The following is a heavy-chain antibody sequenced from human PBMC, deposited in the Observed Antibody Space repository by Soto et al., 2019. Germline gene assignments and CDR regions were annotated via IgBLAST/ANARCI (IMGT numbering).Heavy chain of an antibody. CDR1: GGSISSSNW. D-gene: IGHD6-6*01. Sequence: SETLSLTCAVSGGSISSSNWWSWVRQPPGKGLGWIGEIYHSGSTNYNPSLKSRVTISVDKSKNQFSLKLSSVTAADTAVYYCASIAAPPRAFDIWGQGTMVTVSS. J-gene: IGHJ3*02. V-gene: IGHV4-4*02. CDR2: IYHSGST. CDR3: ASIAAPPRAFDI.